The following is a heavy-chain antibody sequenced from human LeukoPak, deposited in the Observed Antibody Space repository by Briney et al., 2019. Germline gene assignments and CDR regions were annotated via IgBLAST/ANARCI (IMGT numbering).Heavy chain of an antibody. CDR1: GGSISSHY. V-gene: IGHV4-59*11. D-gene: IGHD5-18*01. CDR2: IYYSGST. CDR3: ASGYSYGDIDY. J-gene: IGHJ4*02. Sequence: PSETLSLTCTVSGGSISSHYWSWIRQPPGKGLEWIGYIYYSGSTNYNPSLKSRVTISVDTSKNQFSLKLSSVTAADTAVYYCASGYSYGDIDYWGQGTLVTVSS.